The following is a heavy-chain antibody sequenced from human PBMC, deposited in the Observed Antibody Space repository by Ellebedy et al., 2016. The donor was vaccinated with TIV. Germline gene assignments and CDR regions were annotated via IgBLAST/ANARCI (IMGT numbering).Heavy chain of an antibody. V-gene: IGHV4-39*07. CDR3: ARDPALPRGRFDT. CDR1: GGSISNSDYY. Sequence: MPSETLSLTCTVSGGSISNSDYYWNWIRQPPGKGLEWIGSIYYSGSAYSNPSLKSRVTVSVDTSKNQFSLNLNSVTAADTAVYYCARDPALPRGRFDTWGQGTLVTVSS. J-gene: IGHJ5*02. CDR2: IYYSGSA.